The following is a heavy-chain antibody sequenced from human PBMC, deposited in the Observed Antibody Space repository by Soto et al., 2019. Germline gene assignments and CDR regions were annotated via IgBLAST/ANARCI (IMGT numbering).Heavy chain of an antibody. D-gene: IGHD3-10*01. V-gene: IGHV4-59*01. CDR2: IYYSGST. J-gene: IGHJ6*02. CDR3: ARDRGSGSYYRGGMDV. Sequence: QVQLQESGPGLVKPSETLSLTCTVSGGSISSYYWSWIRQPPGKGLEWIGYIYYSGSTNYNPSLKSRVTISVDTSKNHFSLKRSSVTAADTAVYYCARDRGSGSYYRGGMDVWGQGTTVTVSS. CDR1: GGSISSYY.